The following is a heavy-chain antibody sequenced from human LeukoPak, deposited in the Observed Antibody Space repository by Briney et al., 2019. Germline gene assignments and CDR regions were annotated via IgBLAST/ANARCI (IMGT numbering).Heavy chain of an antibody. J-gene: IGHJ4*02. CDR1: GGSISSYY. V-gene: IGHV4-59*01. Sequence: PSETLSLTCIVSGGSISSYYWSWIRQPPGKGLEWIGYIYYSGSTNYNPSLKSRVTISVDTSKNQFSLKLSSVTAADTAVYYCARVAMVTGYYFDYWGQGTLVTVSS. D-gene: IGHD5-18*01. CDR2: IYYSGST. CDR3: ARVAMVTGYYFDY.